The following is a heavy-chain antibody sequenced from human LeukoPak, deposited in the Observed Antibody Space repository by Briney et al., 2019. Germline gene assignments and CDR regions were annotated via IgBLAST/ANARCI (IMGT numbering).Heavy chain of an antibody. D-gene: IGHD3-22*01. Sequence: GGSLRLSCAASGFTVSSNYMSWVRQAPGKGLEWVSVIYSGGSTYYADSVKGRFTISRDNAKNSLYLQMNSLRDEDTAVYYCARGRADSSGYYVLLDYFDYWGQGTLVTVSS. CDR1: GFTVSSNY. V-gene: IGHV3-53*01. CDR3: ARGRADSSGYYVLLDYFDY. CDR2: IYSGGST. J-gene: IGHJ4*02.